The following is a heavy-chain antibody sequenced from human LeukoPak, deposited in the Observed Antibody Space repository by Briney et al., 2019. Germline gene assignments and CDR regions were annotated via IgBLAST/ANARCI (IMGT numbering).Heavy chain of an antibody. V-gene: IGHV3-21*01. CDR3: ARDNITGTDYYFDY. J-gene: IGHJ4*02. CDR1: GFTFSSYS. D-gene: IGHD1-20*01. CDR2: ISSSSSYI. Sequence: GGSLRLSCAASGFTFSSYSMNWVRQAPGKGLEWVSSISSSSSYIYYADSVKGRFTISRDNAKNSLYLQMKSLRAEDTAVYYCARDNITGTDYYFDYWGQGTLVTVSS.